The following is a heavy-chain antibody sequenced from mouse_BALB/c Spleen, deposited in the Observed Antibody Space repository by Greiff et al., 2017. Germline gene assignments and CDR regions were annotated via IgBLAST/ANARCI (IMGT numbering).Heavy chain of an antibody. CDR2: ISSGGGST. CDR1: GFAFSSYD. Sequence: EVKVVESGGGLVKPGGSLKLSCAASGFAFSSYDMSWVRQTPEKRLEWVAYISSGGGSTYYPDTVKGRFTISRDNAKNTLYLQMSSLKSEDTAMYYCARQGWYFDVWGAGTTVTVSS. V-gene: IGHV5-12-1*01. CDR3: ARQGWYFDV. J-gene: IGHJ1*01.